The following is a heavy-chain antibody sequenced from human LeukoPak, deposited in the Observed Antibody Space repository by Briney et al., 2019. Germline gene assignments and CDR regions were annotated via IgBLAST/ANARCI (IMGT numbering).Heavy chain of an antibody. CDR3: ASGSYSFYYMDV. CDR2: IYYSGSA. D-gene: IGHD1-26*01. Sequence: SETLSLTCSVSGGSIRSYYWSWIRQPPGKGLEWIGYIYYSGSANYNPSLKSRVTISVDASKNQFSLRLSSVTAADTAVYYCASGSYSFYYMDVWGKGTTVTVSS. CDR1: GGSIRSYY. V-gene: IGHV4-59*01. J-gene: IGHJ6*03.